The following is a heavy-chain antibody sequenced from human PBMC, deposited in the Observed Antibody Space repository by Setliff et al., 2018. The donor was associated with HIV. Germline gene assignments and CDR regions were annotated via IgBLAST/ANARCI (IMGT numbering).Heavy chain of an antibody. CDR1: GGSVSAYE. Sequence: LSLTCGVYGGSVSAYEWRWIRQPPGKGLEWIGEAIHSGITYNPSLRSRVTISLDTSKNQFSLNLTSVTAADTAVYYCARVSKTYWYSIPRDYYHHMDVWGKGTTVTVSS. J-gene: IGHJ6*03. D-gene: IGHD2-8*02. CDR3: ARVSKTYWYSIPRDYYHHMDV. V-gene: IGHV4-34*12. CDR2: AIHSGIT.